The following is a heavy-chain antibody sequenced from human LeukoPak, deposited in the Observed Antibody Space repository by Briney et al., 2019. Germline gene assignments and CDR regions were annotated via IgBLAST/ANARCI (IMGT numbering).Heavy chain of an antibody. CDR1: GFTFSSYA. CDR3: AKDMNWNYALAVDY. D-gene: IGHD1-7*01. J-gene: IGHJ4*02. CDR2: ISGSGVST. V-gene: IGHV3-23*01. Sequence: GGSLRLSCAASGFTFSSYAMNWVRQAPGKGLEWVSAISGSGVSTYYADSVKGRFTISRDNSKNTLYLQMNSLRAEDTAVYYCAKDMNWNYALAVDYWGQGTLVTVSS.